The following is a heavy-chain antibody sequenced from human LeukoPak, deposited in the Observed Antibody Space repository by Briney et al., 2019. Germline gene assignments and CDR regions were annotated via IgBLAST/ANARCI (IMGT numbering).Heavy chain of an antibody. V-gene: IGHV4-4*07. CDR1: GASISSYY. CDR3: ARVVGATYDAFDI. J-gene: IGHJ3*02. CDR2: IYTSRST. Sequence: SETLSLTCTVSGASISSYYWSCIRQPAGKGLEWIGRIYTSRSTNYNPSLKSRVTMSVDTSKNQFSLKLSSLTAADTAVYYCARVVGATYDAFDIWGQGTMVTVSS. D-gene: IGHD1-26*01.